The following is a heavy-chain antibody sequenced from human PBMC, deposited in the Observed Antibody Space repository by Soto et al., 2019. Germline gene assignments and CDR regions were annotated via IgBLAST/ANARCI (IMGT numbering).Heavy chain of an antibody. D-gene: IGHD6-13*01. Sequence: QVQLVQSGAEVKKPGSSVKVSCMASGGTFSRYALSWIRQAPGQGLEWMGGIIPTFERPNYAQRFQGRLTIIADESTSTAYMELSSLRSADMAVYYCARGSGWYQYAFDLWGQGTMVTVSS. CDR2: IIPTFERP. CDR1: GGTFSRYA. J-gene: IGHJ3*01. V-gene: IGHV1-69*12. CDR3: ARGSGWYQYAFDL.